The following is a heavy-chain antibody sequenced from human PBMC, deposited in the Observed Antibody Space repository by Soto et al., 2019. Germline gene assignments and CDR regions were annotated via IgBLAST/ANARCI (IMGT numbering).Heavy chain of an antibody. V-gene: IGHV4-59*11. Sequence: QVQLQESGPGLVKPSETLFLTCTVSGGSINNHYWSWIRQPPGKGLEWIGYIYYTGSTNYNPSLKSRVTISVDTSKNQFSLNLTSLTAADTAIYYCARSNWYSEYWGQGTLVTVSS. D-gene: IGHD7-27*01. CDR1: GGSINNHY. J-gene: IGHJ4*02. CDR3: ARSNWYSEY. CDR2: IYYTGST.